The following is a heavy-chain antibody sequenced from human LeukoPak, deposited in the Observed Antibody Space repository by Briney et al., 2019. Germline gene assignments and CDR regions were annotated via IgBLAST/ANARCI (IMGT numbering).Heavy chain of an antibody. CDR1: GGSISSCY. V-gene: IGHV4-59*01. Sequence: PSETLSLTRTVSGGSISSCYWSWIRQPPGKGLEWIGYIYYSGSTNYNPSLKSRVTISVDTSKNQFSLKLSSVTAADTAVYYCAREVGSGYTASVLAFDIWGQGTMVTVSS. CDR3: AREVGSGYTASVLAFDI. CDR2: IYYSGST. D-gene: IGHD3-22*01. J-gene: IGHJ3*02.